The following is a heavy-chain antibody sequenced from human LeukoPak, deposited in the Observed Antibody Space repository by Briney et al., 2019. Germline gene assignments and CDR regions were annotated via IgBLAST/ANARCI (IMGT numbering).Heavy chain of an antibody. CDR3: ARLVGYYDSSGEFDY. D-gene: IGHD3-22*01. Sequence: GASVKVSCKASGYTFTGYYMHWVRQAPGQGLEWMGRINPNSGGTNYAQKFQGRVTMTRDTSISTAYMELSRLRSDDTAVYYCARLVGYYDSSGEFDYWGQGTLATVSS. J-gene: IGHJ4*02. V-gene: IGHV1-2*06. CDR2: INPNSGGT. CDR1: GYTFTGYY.